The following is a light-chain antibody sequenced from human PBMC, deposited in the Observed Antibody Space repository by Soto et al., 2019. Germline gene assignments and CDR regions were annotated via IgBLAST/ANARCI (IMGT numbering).Light chain of an antibody. V-gene: IGLV3-9*01. CDR1: NIGSKN. CDR2: NDN. CDR3: QVWDTSAAS. Sequence: SYELTQPLSESVALGQTARISCGGNNIGSKNVHWYQQKPGQAPVLVIYNDNSRPSGIPERFSGSNSGSSATLTISRAQAGDEADYYCQVWDTSAASIGGGTKLTVL. J-gene: IGLJ2*01.